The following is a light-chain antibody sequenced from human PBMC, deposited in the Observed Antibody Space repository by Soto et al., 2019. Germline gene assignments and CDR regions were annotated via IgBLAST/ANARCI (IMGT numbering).Light chain of an antibody. CDR3: QQYNYWPPRT. Sequence: EVVMTQSPATLSVSPGERATLSCRASQTINSNLAWYQQKPGQAPRLLIHGATTRATGIPGRLSGSGSGTEFTLTISSLQSEDIAVYYCQQYNYWPPRTFGQGTKV. V-gene: IGKV3-15*01. J-gene: IGKJ1*01. CDR2: GAT. CDR1: QTINSN.